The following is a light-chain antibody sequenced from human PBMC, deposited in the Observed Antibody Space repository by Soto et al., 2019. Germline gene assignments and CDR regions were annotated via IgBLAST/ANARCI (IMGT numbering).Light chain of an antibody. Sequence: DIQLTQSPSFLSASVGDRVTITCRASQGLSSDLAWYQQKPGKAPKLLIYAASTLQSGVPSRFSGSGSGTEFTLTISTLQPEDFATYNCQKLNSYPITFGQGTRLEIK. CDR1: QGLSSD. CDR3: QKLNSYPIT. CDR2: AAS. V-gene: IGKV1-9*01. J-gene: IGKJ5*01.